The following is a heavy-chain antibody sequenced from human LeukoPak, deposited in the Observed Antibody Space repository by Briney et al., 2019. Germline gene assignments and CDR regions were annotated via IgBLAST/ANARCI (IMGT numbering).Heavy chain of an antibody. Sequence: PGGSLRLSCAASGFTFSSYWMHWVRQAPGKGLVWVSRINTDGSSTSYADSVKGRFTISRDNAKNTLYLQMNSLRAEDTAVYYCARSMEGHYDFWSGPSDDAFDIWGQGTMVTVSS. J-gene: IGHJ3*02. CDR3: ARSMEGHYDFWSGPSDDAFDI. CDR1: GFTFSSYW. V-gene: IGHV3-74*01. D-gene: IGHD3-3*01. CDR2: INTDGSST.